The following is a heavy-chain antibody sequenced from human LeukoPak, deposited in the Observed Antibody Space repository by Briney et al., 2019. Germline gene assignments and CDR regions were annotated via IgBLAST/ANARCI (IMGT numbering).Heavy chain of an antibody. D-gene: IGHD5-12*01. CDR3: ARLSVEWLRWGGYYYYYMDV. CDR2: IYYSGST. CDR1: GGSISSYY. J-gene: IGHJ6*03. Sequence: SETLSLTCTVSGGSISSYYWSWIRQPPGKGLEWIGYIYYSGSTNYNPSLKSRVTISVDTSKNQFSLKLSSVTAADTAVYYCARLSVEWLRWGGYYYYYMDVWGKGTTVTVSS. V-gene: IGHV4-59*12.